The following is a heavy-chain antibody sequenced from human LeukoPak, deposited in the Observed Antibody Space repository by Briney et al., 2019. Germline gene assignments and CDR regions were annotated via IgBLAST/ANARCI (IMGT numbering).Heavy chain of an antibody. J-gene: IGHJ4*02. D-gene: IGHD6-13*01. Sequence: GGSLRLSCAASGFTFSDYYMSWIRQAPGKGLEWVALIRSDGSDKYYADSVKGRFTISRDNSKNTVFLQMNSLRAEDTAVYYCAKDIAAAGGPCAYWGRGTLVTVSS. CDR2: IRSDGSDK. CDR3: AKDIAAAGGPCAY. CDR1: GFTFSDYY. V-gene: IGHV3-30*02.